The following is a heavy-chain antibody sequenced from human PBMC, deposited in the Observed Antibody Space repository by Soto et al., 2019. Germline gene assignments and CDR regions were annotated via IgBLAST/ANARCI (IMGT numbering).Heavy chain of an antibody. CDR1: GFTFSSYG. Sequence: QVQLVESGGGVVQPGRSLRLSCAASGFTFSSYGMHWVRQAPGKGLEWVAVISDDGSNKYYADSVKGRFTISRDNSKNTLYLQMNSLRAEDTAVYYCAKDTSYDILTGNFDYWGQGTLVTVSS. CDR3: AKDTSYDILTGNFDY. CDR2: ISDDGSNK. J-gene: IGHJ4*02. D-gene: IGHD3-9*01. V-gene: IGHV3-30*18.